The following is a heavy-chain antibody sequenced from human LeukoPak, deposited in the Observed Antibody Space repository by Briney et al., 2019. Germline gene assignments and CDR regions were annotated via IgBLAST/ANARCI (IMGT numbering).Heavy chain of an antibody. V-gene: IGHV3-66*01. Sequence: GGSLRLSCAASGLTVSSYYMTWVRQAPGKGLEWVSVMYSGGSTYYADSVKGRVAISRDNSQNTVFLQMNSVRVEDTAVYYCARSYSNHLFGMDVWGQGTAVTVSS. CDR1: GLTVSSYY. D-gene: IGHD4-11*01. CDR3: ARSYSNHLFGMDV. J-gene: IGHJ6*02. CDR2: MYSGGST.